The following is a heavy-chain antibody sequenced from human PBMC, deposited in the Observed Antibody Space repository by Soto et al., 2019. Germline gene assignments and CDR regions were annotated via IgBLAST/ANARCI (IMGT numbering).Heavy chain of an antibody. CDR1: GDSISSGCD. J-gene: IGHJ4*02. CDR3: ARGWTEVATAY. D-gene: IGHD2-21*02. V-gene: IGHV4-38-2*02. CDR2: IHHGGKA. Sequence: SETLSLTCYVSGDSISSGCDWGFMSHSPAKGLECIGSIHHGGKALYNPSLQGRVAISISTSKNQLSLNLSSVTAADTAVYYCARGWTEVATAYWGQGTLVTVSS.